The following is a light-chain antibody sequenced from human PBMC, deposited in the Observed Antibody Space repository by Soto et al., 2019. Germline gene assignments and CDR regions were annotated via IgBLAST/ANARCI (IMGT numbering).Light chain of an antibody. J-gene: IGLJ1*01. CDR3: SSYSGSTAFYV. V-gene: IGLV2-14*01. Sequence: QSVLTQPASVSESPGQSITISCTGTSSDVGYYDFVSWYQQHPGKAPKLIIYEVSNRPSGLSDRFSASKSGNTASLTISGLQAEDEADYHCSSYSGSTAFYVFGTGTKVTVL. CDR1: SSDVGYYDF. CDR2: EVS.